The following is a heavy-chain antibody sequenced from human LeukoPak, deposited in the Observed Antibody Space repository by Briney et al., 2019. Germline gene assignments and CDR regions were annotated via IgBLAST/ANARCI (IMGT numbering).Heavy chain of an antibody. Sequence: PSETLSLTCTVSGGSISSYYWSWIRQPPGKGLEWIGYIYYSGSTNYNPSLKSRVTISVDTSKNQFSLKLSSVTAADTAVYYCARDKWQQMGVFDYWGQGTLVTVSS. V-gene: IGHV4-59*12. CDR2: IYYSGST. J-gene: IGHJ4*02. CDR3: ARDKWQQMGVFDY. CDR1: GGSISSYY. D-gene: IGHD6-13*01.